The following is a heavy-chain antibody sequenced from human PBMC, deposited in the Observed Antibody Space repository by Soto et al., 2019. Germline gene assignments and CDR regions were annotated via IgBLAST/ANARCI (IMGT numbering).Heavy chain of an antibody. CDR3: ARGAPGGWFRELFGTFDY. D-gene: IGHD3-10*01. CDR2: IYSGGST. CDR1: GFTVSSNY. Sequence: PGGSLRLSCAASGFTVSSNYMSWVRQAPGKGLEWVSVIYSGGSTYYADSVKGRFTISRDNSKNTLYLQMNSLRAEDTAVYYCARGAPGGWFRELFGTFDYWGQGTLVTVSS. J-gene: IGHJ4*02. V-gene: IGHV3-53*01.